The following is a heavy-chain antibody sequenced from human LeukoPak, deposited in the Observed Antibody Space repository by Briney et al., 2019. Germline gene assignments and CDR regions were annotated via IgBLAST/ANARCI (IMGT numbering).Heavy chain of an antibody. CDR1: GFIFSSYS. D-gene: IGHD5-24*01. CDR3: ARVQRGEMATFDY. Sequence: GGSLRLSCAASGFIFSSYSMNWVRHAPGKGLEWVSSISSTSTYIHYADSLKGRFTISRDNARNSLYLQINSLRVEDTAVYYCARVQRGEMATFDYWGRGTLVTVSS. J-gene: IGHJ4*02. V-gene: IGHV3-21*01. CDR2: ISSTSTYI.